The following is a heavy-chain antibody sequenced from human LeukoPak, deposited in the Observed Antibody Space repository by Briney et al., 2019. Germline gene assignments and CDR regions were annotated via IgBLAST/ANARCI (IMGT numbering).Heavy chain of an antibody. V-gene: IGHV3-23*01. D-gene: IGHD3-16*01. J-gene: IGHJ4*02. CDR1: GFTFSSSA. CDR3: ARSHRGGYYFDY. Sequence: GGSLRLSCAASGFTFSSSAMSWVRQAPGKGLEWVSAISGSGVSTYYADSVKGRFTTSRDNSKNTLCLQMNSLRAEDTAVYYCARSHRGGYYFDYWGQGTLVTVSS. CDR2: ISGSGVST.